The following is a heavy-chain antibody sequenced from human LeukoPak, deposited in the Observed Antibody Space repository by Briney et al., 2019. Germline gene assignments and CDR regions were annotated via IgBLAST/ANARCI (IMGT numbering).Heavy chain of an antibody. Sequence: SETLSLTCTVSGGSISRYYWSWIRQPPGKGLEWIGYMDESGSTNYNPSLTSRVTISEDTSKNQLSLKLGSVTAADTAVYYCARHSSGSGGAFQYWGQGTPVTVSS. J-gene: IGHJ4*02. CDR1: GGSISRYY. CDR2: MDESGST. D-gene: IGHD6-19*01. V-gene: IGHV4-59*08. CDR3: ARHSSGSGGAFQY.